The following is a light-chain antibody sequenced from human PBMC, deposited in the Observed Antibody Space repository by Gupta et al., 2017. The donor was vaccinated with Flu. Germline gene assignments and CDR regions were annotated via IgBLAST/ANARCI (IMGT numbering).Light chain of an antibody. Sequence: EIVMTQSPGTLSVSTGERVTLSCRASQSIGSSLAWYQQTPGQAPRLLISGASSRATGIPDRFSASGFGTDFTLTISSRQSEDFAFYYCQQYNRWPRTFGQGTKVEIK. J-gene: IGKJ1*01. CDR3: QQYNRWPRT. V-gene: IGKV3-15*01. CDR2: GAS. CDR1: QSIGSS.